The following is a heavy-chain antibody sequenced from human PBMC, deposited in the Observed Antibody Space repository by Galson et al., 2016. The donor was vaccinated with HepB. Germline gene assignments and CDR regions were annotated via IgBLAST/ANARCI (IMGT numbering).Heavy chain of an antibody. CDR1: GFTFTSYA. D-gene: IGHD5-18*01. Sequence: SLRLSCAASGFTFTSYAMSWVRQAPGKGLEWVSGITGSGAGTYYADSVKGRFTISRDNSKNTLYLQMNSLRAEDTAVYYCARAWIHLYDLDYWGQGALVTVS. CDR3: ARAWIHLYDLDY. J-gene: IGHJ4*02. CDR2: ITGSGAGT. V-gene: IGHV3-23*01.